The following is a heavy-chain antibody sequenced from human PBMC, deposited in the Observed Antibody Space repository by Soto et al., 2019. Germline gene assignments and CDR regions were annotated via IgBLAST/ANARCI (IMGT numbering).Heavy chain of an antibody. J-gene: IGHJ4*02. D-gene: IGHD1-26*01. V-gene: IGHV5-10-1*01. CDR3: ARTYGGAYSPSLDY. Sequence: LGESLKISCKGSGYSFTSYWISWVRQMPGKGLEWMGRIDPSDSYTNYSPSFQGHVTISADKSISTAYLQWSSLKASDTATYYCARTYGGAYSPSLDYWGQGILVTVSS. CDR1: GYSFTSYW. CDR2: IDPSDSYT.